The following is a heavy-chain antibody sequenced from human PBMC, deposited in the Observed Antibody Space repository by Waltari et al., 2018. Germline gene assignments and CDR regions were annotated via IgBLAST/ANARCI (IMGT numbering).Heavy chain of an antibody. Sequence: QVQLQQWGAGLLKPSETLSLTCAVYGGSFSGYYWSWLRQPPGKGLEWIGEINHSGSTNYNPSLKSRVTISVDTSNNQFSLKLSSVTAADTAVYYCARRVMVVAAMSLFDPWGQGTLVTVSS. CDR2: INHSGST. D-gene: IGHD2-15*01. J-gene: IGHJ5*02. CDR3: ARRVMVVAAMSLFDP. V-gene: IGHV4-34*01. CDR1: GGSFSGYY.